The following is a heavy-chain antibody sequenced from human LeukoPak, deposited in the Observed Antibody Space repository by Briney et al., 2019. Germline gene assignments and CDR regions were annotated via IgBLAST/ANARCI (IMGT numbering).Heavy chain of an antibody. CDR1: GGSISSGGYS. D-gene: IGHD3-3*01. Sequence: KASETLSLTCAVSGGSISSGGYSWSWIRQPPGKGLEWIGYIYHSGSTYYNPSLKRRVTISVDRSKNQFSLKLSSVTAADTAVYYCARGALGFWSGYYQPYYFDYWGQGTLVTVSS. V-gene: IGHV4-30-2*01. J-gene: IGHJ4*02. CDR3: ARGALGFWSGYYQPYYFDY. CDR2: IYHSGST.